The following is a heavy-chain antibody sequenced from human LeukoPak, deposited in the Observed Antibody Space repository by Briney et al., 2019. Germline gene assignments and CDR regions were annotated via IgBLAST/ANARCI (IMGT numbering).Heavy chain of an antibody. CDR2: ISPDGSNK. CDR3: ARSRGIAVAAPFDY. Sequence: GGSLRLSCAASGFTFSSYALHWVRQAPGKGLEWVAVISPDGSNKYYADSVKGRFTISRDNSKSTLYLQMNSLRAEDTAVYYCARSRGIAVAAPFDYWGQGTLVTVSS. J-gene: IGHJ4*02. CDR1: GFTFSSYA. D-gene: IGHD6-19*01. V-gene: IGHV3-30*04.